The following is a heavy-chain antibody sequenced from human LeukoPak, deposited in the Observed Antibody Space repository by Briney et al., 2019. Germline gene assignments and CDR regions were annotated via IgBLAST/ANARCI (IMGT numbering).Heavy chain of an antibody. CDR2: IYYSGRT. V-gene: IGHV4-39*07. Sequence: PSETLSLTCTVSGGSISSSSYYWGWIRQSPGKGLEWIGSIYYSGRTNYNPSLKSRVSISVDTSKNQFSLKMSYVTAADTAVYYCAKARGANCSSTSCYFDYWGQGALVTVSS. CDR1: GGSISSSSYY. J-gene: IGHJ4*02. CDR3: AKARGANCSSTSCYFDY. D-gene: IGHD2-2*01.